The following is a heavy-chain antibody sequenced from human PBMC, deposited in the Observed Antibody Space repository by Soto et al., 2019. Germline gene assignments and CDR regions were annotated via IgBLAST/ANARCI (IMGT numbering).Heavy chain of an antibody. CDR3: AKGRTFFDF. CDR1: GFAFSAYA. CDR2: ISDSDGGT. V-gene: IGHV3-23*01. Sequence: VVSLRLSCAASGFAFSAYAMTWVRQAPGKGLEWVSDISDSDGGTHYADSVKGRFTISRDNAKNTLYLQMDRLRVEDAAVYYCAKGRTFFDFWGQGTLVTVSS. J-gene: IGHJ4*02.